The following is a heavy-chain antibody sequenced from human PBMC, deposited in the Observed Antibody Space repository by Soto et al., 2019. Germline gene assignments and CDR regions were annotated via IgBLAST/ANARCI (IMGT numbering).Heavy chain of an antibody. Sequence: ASVKVSCKASGYTFTSYGISWVRQAPGQGLEWMGWISAYNGNTNYAQKLQGRVTMTTDTSTSTAYMELSSVTAADTAVYYCARSYYDSSGYNLDYWGQGTLVTVSS. J-gene: IGHJ4*02. D-gene: IGHD3-22*01. CDR3: ARSYYDSSGYNLDY. V-gene: IGHV1-18*01. CDR1: GYTFTSYG. CDR2: ISAYNGNT.